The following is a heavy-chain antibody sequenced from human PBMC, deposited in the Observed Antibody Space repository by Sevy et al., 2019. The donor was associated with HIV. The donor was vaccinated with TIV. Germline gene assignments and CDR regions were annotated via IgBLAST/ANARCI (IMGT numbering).Heavy chain of an antibody. D-gene: IGHD2-15*01. CDR2: IKPKSYGEPT. CDR1: GFTFSDAW. Sequence: GGSLRLSCAAFGFTFSDAWMSWVRQAPGKGLEWVGRIKPKSYGEPTAYGASVKGRFTISRDDSENTLSLQMNSLKTEETGVYYCVLEGLYCSGDYCYSEGFDCWGQGTLVTVSS. V-gene: IGHV3-15*01. J-gene: IGHJ4*02. CDR3: VLEGLYCSGDYCYSEGFDC.